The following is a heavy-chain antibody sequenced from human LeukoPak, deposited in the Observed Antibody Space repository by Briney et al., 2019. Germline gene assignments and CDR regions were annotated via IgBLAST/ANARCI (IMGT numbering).Heavy chain of an antibody. Sequence: GGSLRLSCAASGFTFSSYGMHWVRQAPGKGLEWVAVIWYDGSNKYYADSVKGRFTISRDNSKNTLYLQMKSLRAEDTAVYYCAKDRLRTIFGVVISNYYYMDVWGKGTTVTVSS. J-gene: IGHJ6*03. CDR2: IWYDGSNK. CDR3: AKDRLRTIFGVVISNYYYMDV. V-gene: IGHV3-33*06. CDR1: GFTFSSYG. D-gene: IGHD3-3*01.